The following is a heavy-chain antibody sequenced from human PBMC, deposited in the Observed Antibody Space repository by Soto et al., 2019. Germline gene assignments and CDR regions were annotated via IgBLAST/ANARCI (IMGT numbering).Heavy chain of an antibody. CDR2: INHSGST. D-gene: IGHD6-19*01. Sequence: SDTLSLTCAVYGGSFSGYYCSWIRQPPGKGLEWIGEINHSGSTNYNPSLKSRVTISVDTSKNQFSLKLSSVTAADTAVYYCARPVAGSPYYFDYWGQGTLVTVSS. CDR1: GGSFSGYY. J-gene: IGHJ4*02. V-gene: IGHV4-34*01. CDR3: ARPVAGSPYYFDY.